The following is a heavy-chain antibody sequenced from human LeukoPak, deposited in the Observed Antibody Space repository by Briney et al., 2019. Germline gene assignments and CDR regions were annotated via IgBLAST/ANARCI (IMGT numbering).Heavy chain of an antibody. CDR3: ARGYGSGSYYFDY. D-gene: IGHD3-10*01. J-gene: IGHJ4*02. Sequence: SETLSLTCAVSGYSISSAYYWGWIRQPPGKGLEWIGSIYHSGNTYYNPSLKSRVTISLHTSKNQFSLKLSSVTAADTAVYYCARGYGSGSYYFDYWGQGTLVTVSS. CDR1: GYSISSAYY. V-gene: IGHV4-38-2*01. CDR2: IYHSGNT.